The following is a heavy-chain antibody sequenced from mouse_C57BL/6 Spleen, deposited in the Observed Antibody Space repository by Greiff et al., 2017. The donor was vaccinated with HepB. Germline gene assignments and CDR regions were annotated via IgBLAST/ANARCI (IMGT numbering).Heavy chain of an antibody. J-gene: IGHJ2*01. CDR1: GFSLTSYG. D-gene: IGHD1-1*01. V-gene: IGHV2-2*01. CDR2: IWSGGST. CDR3: ASHYYGSSSLDY. Sequence: QVQLQQSGPGLVQPSQSLSITCTVSGFSLTSYGVHWVRQSPGKGLEWLGVIWSGGSTDYNAAFISRLSISKDNSKSQVFFKMNSLQADDTAIYYCASHYYGSSSLDYWGQGTTLTVSS.